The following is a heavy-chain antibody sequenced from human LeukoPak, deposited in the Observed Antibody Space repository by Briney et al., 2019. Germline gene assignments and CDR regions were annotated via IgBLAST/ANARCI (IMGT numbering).Heavy chain of an antibody. D-gene: IGHD1-26*01. Sequence: SETLSLTCTVSGGSVSSKIRQPPGKGLEWIGYIYNREGTNYNPSLKSRVTISVDTSNNMFSLRLSSVTAADTAVYFCALLQSHRPLDYRGPGTLVTVSS. CDR1: GGSVSSK. CDR2: IYNREGT. J-gene: IGHJ4*02. V-gene: IGHV4-59*02. CDR3: ALLQSHRPLDY.